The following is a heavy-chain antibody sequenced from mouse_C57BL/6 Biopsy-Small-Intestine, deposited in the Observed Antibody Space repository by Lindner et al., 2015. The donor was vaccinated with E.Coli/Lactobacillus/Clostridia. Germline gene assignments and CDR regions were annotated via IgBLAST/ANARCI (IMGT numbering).Heavy chain of an antibody. Sequence: VQLQESGPVLVKPGASVKMSCKASGYTFTNYYMNWVKQSHGKSLEWIGVINPYSGGTSYNQKFKGKATLTVDKSSSTAYMELNSLTSEDSAVYYCATDYGSPWFAYWGQGTLVTVSA. D-gene: IGHD1-1*01. CDR1: GYTFTNYY. V-gene: IGHV1-19*01. J-gene: IGHJ3*01. CDR2: INPYSGGT. CDR3: ATDYGSPWFAY.